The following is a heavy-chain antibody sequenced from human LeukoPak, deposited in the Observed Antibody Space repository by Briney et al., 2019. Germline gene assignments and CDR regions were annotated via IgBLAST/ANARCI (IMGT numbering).Heavy chain of an antibody. J-gene: IGHJ4*02. V-gene: IGHV3-33*01. CDR2: IWHDGSNK. CDR1: GFTFINYG. D-gene: IGHD6-13*01. CDR3: ARVSSSSLYSVDY. Sequence: GGSLRLSCAASGFTFINYGIRWVRQAPGKGLEWVAAIWHDGSNKYYADSVKGRLTISRDNSKNTVYLQMNSLRAEDTAVYYCARVSSSSLYSVDYWGEGTLLTSAS.